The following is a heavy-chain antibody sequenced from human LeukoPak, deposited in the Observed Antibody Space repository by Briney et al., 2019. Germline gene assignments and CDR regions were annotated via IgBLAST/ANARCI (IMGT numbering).Heavy chain of an antibody. D-gene: IGHD3-9*01. J-gene: IGHJ4*02. CDR1: GFMFSTYN. CDR2: ISYDGSNK. V-gene: IGHV3-30*18. CDR3: AKSYYDVLTGYGEVDY. Sequence: PGRSLRLSCAASGFMFSTYNMHWVRQAPGKGLEWVAVISYDGSNKYYADSVKGRFTISRDNSKNTLYLQMNSLRAEDTAVYCCAKSYYDVLTGYGEVDYWGQGTLVTVSS.